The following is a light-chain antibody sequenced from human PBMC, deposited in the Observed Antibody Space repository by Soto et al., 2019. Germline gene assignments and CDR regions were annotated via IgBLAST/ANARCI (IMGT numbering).Light chain of an antibody. CDR2: ENN. CDR1: AYNIGRDP. V-gene: IGLV1-44*01. CDR3: AGWDGSLKGFV. Sequence: QDVLTQPPSASGAPGQRVTISCSRSAYNIGRDPVNWYQEVPGTAPKLLIYENNHRPSGVPDRFSGSKSGTSASLVISGLQSEDEAEYFCAGWDGSLKGFVFGTGTKVTV. J-gene: IGLJ1*01.